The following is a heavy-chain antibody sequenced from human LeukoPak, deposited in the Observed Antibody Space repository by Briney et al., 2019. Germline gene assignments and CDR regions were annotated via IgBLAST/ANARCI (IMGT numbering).Heavy chain of an antibody. CDR2: ISGSGGNT. J-gene: IGHJ1*01. Sequence: GGSLRLSCAASGFTFSNYAMSWVRQAPGKGLEWVSAISGSGGNTYYADSVKGRFTISRDNSKNTLYLQMNSLRAEDTAVYYCAQDRGVVPAAIQYFQPWAQGTLVTVSS. CDR3: AQDRGVVPAAIQYFQP. V-gene: IGHV3-23*01. CDR1: GFTFSNYA. D-gene: IGHD2-2*01.